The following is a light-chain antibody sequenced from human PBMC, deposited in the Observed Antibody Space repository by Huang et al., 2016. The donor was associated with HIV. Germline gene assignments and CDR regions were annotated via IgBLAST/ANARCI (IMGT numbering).Light chain of an antibody. CDR1: QSVSTN. Sequence: EIVMTQSPATLSVSPGERTPLSCRASQSVSTNLAWYQLKPGQAPRLLIYGASTRATGVPARFSGSGSGTEFTLTISSLQSEDFAVYYCQHYDYRPPVTFGQGTKLEIK. J-gene: IGKJ2*01. CDR2: GAS. CDR3: QHYDYRPPVT. V-gene: IGKV3-15*01.